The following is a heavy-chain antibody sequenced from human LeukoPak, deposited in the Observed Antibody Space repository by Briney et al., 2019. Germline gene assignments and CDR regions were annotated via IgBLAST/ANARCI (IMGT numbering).Heavy chain of an antibody. CDR1: GFAVSSKY. V-gene: IGHV3-66*01. D-gene: IGHD5-24*01. J-gene: IGHJ4*02. CDR2: IYLDGRA. CDR3: ARDAETSLAN. Sequence: AGGSLRLSCAASGFAVSSKYMNWVRQAPGKGLEWVTVIYLDGRADYADSVKGRCTISSDNSKNTVYLQMNSLKDEDTAVYYCARDAETSLANWGQGTMVTVSP.